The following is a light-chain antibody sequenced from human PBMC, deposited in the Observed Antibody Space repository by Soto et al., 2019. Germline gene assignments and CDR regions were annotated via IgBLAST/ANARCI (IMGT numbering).Light chain of an antibody. CDR1: SSNIGSNT. CDR3: AAWDDSLNGYV. J-gene: IGLJ1*01. Sequence: QSVLTQPPSASGTPGQRVTISCFGSSSNIGSNTVCWYQRLPGTAPKVLIYSTSQRPSGVPDRFSGSKSGTSASLAISGLQSEDEADYYCAAWDDSLNGYVFGTGTKLTVL. CDR2: STS. V-gene: IGLV1-44*01.